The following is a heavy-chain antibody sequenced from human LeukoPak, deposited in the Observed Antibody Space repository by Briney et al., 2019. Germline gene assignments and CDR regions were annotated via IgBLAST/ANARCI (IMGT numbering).Heavy chain of an antibody. J-gene: IGHJ4*02. Sequence: GGSLRLSCAGCGFTFSSYSMNWVRQAPGKGRKWDSSISSSSSYIYYADAVKGRYTISRDNAKNSLYLQMNSLRAEDTAVYYCARDKHLIVVVTPFDYWGQGTLVTVSS. D-gene: IGHD3-22*01. CDR2: ISSSSSYI. CDR1: GFTFSSYS. CDR3: ARDKHLIVVVTPFDY. V-gene: IGHV3-21*01.